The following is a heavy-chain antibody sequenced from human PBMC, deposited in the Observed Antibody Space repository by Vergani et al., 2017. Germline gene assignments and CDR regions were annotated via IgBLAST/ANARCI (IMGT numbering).Heavy chain of an antibody. CDR3: ARDRTDWGVFDY. CDR1: GGSISSYY. CDR2: IYYSGST. D-gene: IGHD7-27*01. J-gene: IGHJ4*02. V-gene: IGHV4-59*01. Sequence: QVQLQESGPGLVKPSETLSLTCTVSGGSISSYYWSWIRQPPGKGLEWIGYIYYSGSTNYNPSLKSRGTISVDTSKNQFSLKLSSVTAADTAVYYCARDRTDWGVFDYWGQGTLVTVSS.